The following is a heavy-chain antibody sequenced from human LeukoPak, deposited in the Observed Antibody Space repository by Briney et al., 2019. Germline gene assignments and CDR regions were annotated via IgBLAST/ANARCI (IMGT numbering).Heavy chain of an antibody. CDR1: GYSISSGYY. CDR2: IYHSGST. J-gene: IGHJ4*02. D-gene: IGHD3-10*01. CDR3: ARGLWFGELQD. Sequence: LETLSLTCTVSGYSISSGYYWGWIRQPPGKGLEWIGSIYHSGSTYYNPSLKSRVTISVDTSKNQFSLKLSSVTAADTAVYYCARGLWFGELQDWGQGTLVTVSS. V-gene: IGHV4-38-2*02.